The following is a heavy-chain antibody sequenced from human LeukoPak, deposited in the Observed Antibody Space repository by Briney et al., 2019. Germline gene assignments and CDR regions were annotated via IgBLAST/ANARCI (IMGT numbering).Heavy chain of an antibody. D-gene: IGHD2-8*01. V-gene: IGHV4-59*01. CDR2: IYYSGST. J-gene: IGHJ6*02. CDR3: ARDNGAIRAYYYHGMDV. Sequence: SETLSLTCTVSGGSISSYYWSWIQQPPGYGLEWIGYIYYSGSTNHNPSLKSRITISVDTSKNQFSLKLSSVTAADTAVYYCARDNGAIRAYYYHGMDVWGQGTTVTVSS. CDR1: GGSISSYY.